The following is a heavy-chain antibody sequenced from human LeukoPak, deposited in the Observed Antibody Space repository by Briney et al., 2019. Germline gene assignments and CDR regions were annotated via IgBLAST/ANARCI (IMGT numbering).Heavy chain of an antibody. CDR2: ISYDGSNK. CDR3: ARGLREWELLGVSNFDY. Sequence: GGSLRLSCAASGFTFSSYAMHWVRQAPGKGLEWVAVISYDGSNKYYADSVKGRLTISKDNSKNTLYLQMNSLRAEDTAVYYCARGLREWELLGVSNFDYWGQGTLVTVSS. V-gene: IGHV3-30-3*01. D-gene: IGHD1-26*01. CDR1: GFTFSSYA. J-gene: IGHJ4*02.